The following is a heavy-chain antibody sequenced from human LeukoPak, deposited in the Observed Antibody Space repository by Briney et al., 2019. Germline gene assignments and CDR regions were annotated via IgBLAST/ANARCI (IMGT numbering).Heavy chain of an antibody. CDR2: ISGSGAST. Sequence: GGSLRLSCAASGFTFSSYAMSWVRQAPGKGLEWVSGISGSGASTYYADSVKGRFTISRDNSKNTLYLQMNSLRAEDTAVYYCAKDFGTYCGGDYSIGWGQGTLVTVSS. J-gene: IGHJ4*02. D-gene: IGHD2-21*02. CDR1: GFTFSSYA. V-gene: IGHV3-23*01. CDR3: AKDFGTYCGGDYSIG.